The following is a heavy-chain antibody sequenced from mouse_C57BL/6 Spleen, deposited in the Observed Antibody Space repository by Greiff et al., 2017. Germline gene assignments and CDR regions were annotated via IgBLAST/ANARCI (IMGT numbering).Heavy chain of an antibody. V-gene: IGHV5-17*01. D-gene: IGHD1-1*01. CDR2: ISSGSSTN. CDR3: ARPDYYGSSWFAY. J-gene: IGHJ3*01. CDR1: GFTFSDYG. Sequence: EVQLVESGGGLVKPGGSLKLSCAASGFTFSDYGMHWVRQAPEKGLEWVAYISSGSSTNYYADTVKGRFTIARDNAKNTLFLQMTSLRSEDTAMYYCARPDYYGSSWFAYWGQGTLVTVSA.